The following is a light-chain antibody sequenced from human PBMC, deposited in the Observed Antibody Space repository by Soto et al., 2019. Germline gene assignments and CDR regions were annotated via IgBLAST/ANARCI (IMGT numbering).Light chain of an antibody. CDR2: DVS. J-gene: IGLJ1*01. CDR1: SSDVGGYNY. CDR3: SSYTTSNTRQVV. V-gene: IGLV2-14*03. Sequence: QSALTQPASVSGSPGQSITISCTGTSSDVGGYNYVSWYQHHPGKAPKLMIFDVSNRPSGVANRFSGSKSGNTASLTISGIRPEDEADYDCSSYTTSNTRQVVFGTGTKLTVL.